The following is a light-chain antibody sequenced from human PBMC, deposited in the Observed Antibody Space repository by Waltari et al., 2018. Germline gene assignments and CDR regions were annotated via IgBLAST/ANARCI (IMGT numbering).Light chain of an antibody. CDR3: AAWDDSLSGRV. V-gene: IGLV1-47*01. CDR2: RNN. J-gene: IGLJ3*02. CDR1: RSNIGSNY. Sequence: QSVLTQPPSASGTPGPRVTISCSGSRSNIGSNYVYWYQQPPGTAPKLLIYRNNQRPSGVPDRFSGSKSGTSASLAISGLRSEDEADYYCAAWDDSLSGRVFGGGTKVTVL.